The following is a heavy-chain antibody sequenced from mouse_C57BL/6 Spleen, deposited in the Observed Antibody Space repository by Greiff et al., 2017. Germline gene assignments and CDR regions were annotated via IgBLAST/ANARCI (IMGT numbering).Heavy chain of an antibody. CDR3: ARRGGYYDYFDY. J-gene: IGHJ2*01. CDR2: INYDGSST. Sequence: EVHLVESEGGLVQPGSSMKLSCTASGFTFSDYYMAWVRQVPEKGLEWVANINYDGSSTYYLDSLKSRFIISRDNAKNILYLQMSSLKSEDTATYYCARRGGYYDYFDYWGQGTTLTVSS. V-gene: IGHV5-16*01. D-gene: IGHD2-3*01. CDR1: GFTFSDYY.